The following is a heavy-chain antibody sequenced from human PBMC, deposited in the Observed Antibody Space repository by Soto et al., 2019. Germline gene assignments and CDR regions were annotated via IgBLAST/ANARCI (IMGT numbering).Heavy chain of an antibody. CDR3: ARVIVGATVYGIDF. Sequence: EVQLVESGGGLVQPGGSLRLSCAASGFTFSSYWMHWVCQAPGKGLVWVSHINSDGSTTRYADSVKGRFTISRDTAKNTLEFEVNRLRAEDTAVYYCARVIVGATVYGIDFLGQGSTVTVS. D-gene: IGHD1-26*01. CDR2: INSDGSTT. J-gene: IGHJ6*02. CDR1: GFTFSSYW. V-gene: IGHV3-74*01.